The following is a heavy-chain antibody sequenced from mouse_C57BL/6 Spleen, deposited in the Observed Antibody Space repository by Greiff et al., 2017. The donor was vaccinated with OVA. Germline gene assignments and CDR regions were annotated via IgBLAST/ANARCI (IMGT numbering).Heavy chain of an antibody. CDR2: IYPSDSET. Sequence: VKLQQPGAELVRPGSSVKLSCKASGYTFTSYWMDWVKQRPGKGLEWIGNIYPSDSETHYNQKFKDKATLTVDKSSSTAYMQLSSLTSEDSAVYYWARARLDYWGQGTSVTVSS. CDR3: ARARLDY. D-gene: IGHD2-4*01. J-gene: IGHJ4*01. V-gene: IGHV1-61*01. CDR1: GYTFTSYW.